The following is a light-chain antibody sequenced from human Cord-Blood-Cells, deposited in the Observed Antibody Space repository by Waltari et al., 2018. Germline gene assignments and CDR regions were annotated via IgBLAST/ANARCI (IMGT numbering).Light chain of an antibody. CDR3: QQYGSSQT. CDR1: QRVSSSY. V-gene: IGKV3-20*01. Sequence: EIVFTQSPGTLVLSPGERATLSCRASQRVSSSYVAWYQQKPAQAPRLLIYGASSRATGIPDRFSGSGSGTDFTLTISRLEPEDFAVYYCQQYGSSQTFGQGTKVEIK. J-gene: IGKJ1*01. CDR2: GAS.